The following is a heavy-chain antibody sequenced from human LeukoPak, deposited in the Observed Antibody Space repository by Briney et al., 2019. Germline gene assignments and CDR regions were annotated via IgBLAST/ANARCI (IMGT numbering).Heavy chain of an antibody. Sequence: GGSLRLSCAAPGFTFSIYAMSWVRHAPGKGLEWVSAISGGGEITYYADSVNGRFTISRDNSKNTLYLQMNSLRAEDTAIYYCAKMMVRGVPYYGMDVWGQGTTVTVSS. CDR2: ISGGGEIT. D-gene: IGHD3-10*01. J-gene: IGHJ6*02. CDR1: GFTFSIYA. V-gene: IGHV3-23*01. CDR3: AKMMVRGVPYYGMDV.